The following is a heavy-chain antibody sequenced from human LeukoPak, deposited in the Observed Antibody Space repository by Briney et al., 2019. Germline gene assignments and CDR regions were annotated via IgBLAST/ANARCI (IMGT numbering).Heavy chain of an antibody. D-gene: IGHD4-17*01. V-gene: IGHV3-30*02. CDR2: IRYDGSNK. J-gene: IGHJ2*01. Sequence: AFIRYDGSNKYYADSVKGRFTISRENSKNRLYLQMNSQRAEDKAVYYCPKDSYADPWYFDLWGRGTLVTVSS. CDR3: PKDSYADPWYFDL.